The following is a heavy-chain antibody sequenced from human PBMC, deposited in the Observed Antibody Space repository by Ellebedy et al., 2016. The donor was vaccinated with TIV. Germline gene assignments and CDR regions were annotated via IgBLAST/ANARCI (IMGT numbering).Heavy chain of an antibody. V-gene: IGHV4-34*01. J-gene: IGHJ3*02. D-gene: IGHD3-10*01. CDR2: INHSGST. CDR1: GGSFSGYY. Sequence: SETLSLXXDVYGGSFSGYYWSWIRQPPGKGLEWIGEINHSGSTNYNPSLKSRVTISVDTSKNQFSLKLSSVTAADTAVYYCARVGSVIIWGQGTMVTVSS. CDR3: ARVGSVII.